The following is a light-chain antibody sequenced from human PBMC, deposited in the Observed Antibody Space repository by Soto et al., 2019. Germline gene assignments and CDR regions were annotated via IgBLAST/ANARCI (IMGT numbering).Light chain of an antibody. CDR2: AES. Sequence: DIQVTQAPSSGSASVGDRVKITCLASQDIAAYLAWYQHKPGRAPELLIHAESSLQSGVQSRFSGSGSGKDFTITIKSLQNEDFENYYCKQAYSFPITCGKGTRREIK. CDR1: QDIAAY. V-gene: IGKV1D-12*01. J-gene: IGKJ5*01. CDR3: KQAYSFPIT.